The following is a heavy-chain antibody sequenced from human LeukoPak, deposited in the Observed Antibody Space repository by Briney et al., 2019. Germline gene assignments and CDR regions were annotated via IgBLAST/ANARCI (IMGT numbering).Heavy chain of an antibody. V-gene: IGHV4-31*03. D-gene: IGHD6-13*01. CDR1: GGSISSGGYY. CDR3: ARGIAAAGTYRYYYYGMDV. J-gene: IGHJ6*02. Sequence: SETLSLTCTVSGGSISSGGYYWSWIRQHPGKGLEWIGYIYYSGSTSYNPSLKSRFAISVDTSKNQFSLKLSSVTAADTAVYYCARGIAAAGTYRYYYYGMDVWGQGTTVTVSS. CDR2: IYYSGST.